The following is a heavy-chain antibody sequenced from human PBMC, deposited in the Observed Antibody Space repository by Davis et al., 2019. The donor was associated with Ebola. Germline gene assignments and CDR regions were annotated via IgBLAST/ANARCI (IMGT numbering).Heavy chain of an antibody. Sequence: GESLKISCAASGFTFSSYSMNWVRQAPGKGLEWVSSISSSSSYIYYADSVKGRFTISRDNAKNSLYLQMNSLRAEDTAVYYCARDGAMIVVVIDYYGMDVWGKGTTVTVSS. CDR3: ARDGAMIVVVIDYYGMDV. D-gene: IGHD3-22*01. CDR1: GFTFSSYS. V-gene: IGHV3-21*01. CDR2: ISSSSSYI. J-gene: IGHJ6*04.